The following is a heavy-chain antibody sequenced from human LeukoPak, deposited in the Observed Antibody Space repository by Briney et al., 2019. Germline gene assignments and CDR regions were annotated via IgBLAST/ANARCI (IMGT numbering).Heavy chain of an antibody. CDR1: GFTFSSYA. J-gene: IGHJ4*02. CDR3: AKDRSYYDNSGYPTNFDY. V-gene: IGHV3-23*01. D-gene: IGHD3-22*01. Sequence: GGSLRLSCAASGFTFSSYAMSWVRQAPGKGLEWVSAISGSGGSTYYADSVKGRFTISRDNSKNTLYLQMNSLRAEDTAVYYCAKDRSYYDNSGYPTNFDYWGQGTLVTVSS. CDR2: ISGSGGST.